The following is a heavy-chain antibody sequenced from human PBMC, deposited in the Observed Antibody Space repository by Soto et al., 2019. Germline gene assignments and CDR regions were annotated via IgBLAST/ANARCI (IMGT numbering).Heavy chain of an antibody. D-gene: IGHD3-10*01. CDR3: AAERGGGGY. CDR2: IYSGGYT. Sequence: EVQLVESGGGLIQPGGSLRLSCAVSGFTVSNNYMSWVRQAPGKGLEGVSVIYSGGYTAYGDSVKGRFTISRDNSKNTLYLQKNTRGADAPAVYYFAAERGGGGYWGQGTLVTVSS. V-gene: IGHV3-53*01. CDR1: GFTVSNNY. J-gene: IGHJ4*02.